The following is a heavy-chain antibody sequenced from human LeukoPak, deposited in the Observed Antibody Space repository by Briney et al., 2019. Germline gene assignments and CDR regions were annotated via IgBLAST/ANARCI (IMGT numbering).Heavy chain of an antibody. Sequence: ASVKVSCKASGFTFTRNGISWVRQAPGQGLEWMGWIGAYNGDTNYAQKLRGRVTMTTDTSTSTAYMELRSLRSDDTAVYYCTRDRGYGDDSFDPWGQGTLVSVSS. V-gene: IGHV1-18*01. CDR2: IGAYNGDT. CDR3: TRDRGYGDDSFDP. J-gene: IGHJ5*02. CDR1: GFTFTRNG. D-gene: IGHD4-17*01.